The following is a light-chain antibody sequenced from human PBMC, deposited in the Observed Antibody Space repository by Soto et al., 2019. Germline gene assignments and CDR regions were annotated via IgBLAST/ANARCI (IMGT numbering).Light chain of an antibody. V-gene: IGKV1-27*01. CDR2: ASS. CDR1: QGISTY. Sequence: DIQMTQSPSSLSASVGDRVTITCGASQGISTYLAWYQQKPGKVPKLLIYASSTLQSGVPSRFSGSGSRTDFPITISSLQPEDVGTYYCQKYNSAHFTFGPGTKVDIK. CDR3: QKYNSAHFT. J-gene: IGKJ3*01.